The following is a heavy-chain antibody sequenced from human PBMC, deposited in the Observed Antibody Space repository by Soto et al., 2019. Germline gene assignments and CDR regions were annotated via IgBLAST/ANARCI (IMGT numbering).Heavy chain of an antibody. Sequence: ETLSLTCTVSGGPVSSYYWIWIRQPPGKGLEWIGSIYYSGSTNYNPSLQSRVTISLDTSKTQFSLKLTSVTAADTAVYYCARGAARRAYGMDVWGQGTTVTVSS. CDR2: IYYSGST. V-gene: IGHV4-59*02. D-gene: IGHD6-6*01. CDR1: GGPVSSYY. J-gene: IGHJ6*02. CDR3: ARGAARRAYGMDV.